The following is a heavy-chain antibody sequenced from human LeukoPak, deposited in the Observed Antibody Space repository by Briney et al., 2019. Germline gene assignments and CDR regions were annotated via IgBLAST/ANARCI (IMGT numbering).Heavy chain of an antibody. CDR1: GFTFSIYA. Sequence: GGSLRLSCAASGFTFSIYAMSWVRQAPGKGLEWVSAISGSGGSTYYADSVKGRFTISRDNSKNTLYLQVNSLRAEDTAMYYCASNSRAARQFDYWGQGTLVTVSS. V-gene: IGHV3-23*01. J-gene: IGHJ4*02. D-gene: IGHD6-6*01. CDR2: ISGSGGST. CDR3: ASNSRAARQFDY.